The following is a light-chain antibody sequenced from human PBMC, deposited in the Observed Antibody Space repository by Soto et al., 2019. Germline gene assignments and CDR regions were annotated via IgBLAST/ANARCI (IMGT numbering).Light chain of an antibody. CDR2: AVT. CDR1: SSDVGGQNY. J-gene: IGLJ1*01. CDR3: SSHAGNNNYV. V-gene: IGLV2-8*01. Sequence: QSALTQPPSASGSPGQSVAISFTGTSSDVGGQNYVSWYQQHPGKAPKLIIYAVTERPSGVPDRFSGSKSGNTASLTVSGLQTEDEADYYCSSHAGNNNYVFGTGTKVTVL.